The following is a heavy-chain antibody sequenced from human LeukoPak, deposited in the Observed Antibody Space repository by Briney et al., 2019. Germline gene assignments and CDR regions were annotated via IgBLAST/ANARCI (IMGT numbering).Heavy chain of an antibody. D-gene: IGHD3-10*01. Sequence: SETLSLTCTVSGDSISSGAYCWSWIRQPPGKGLEWIGYIYYSGSAYYSPSLKSRVIISVDTSKNQFSLKVNSVTAADTAVYFCAREATMVRGISWFDPWGQGTLVTVSS. CDR1: GDSISSGAYC. CDR2: IYYSGSA. CDR3: AREATMVRGISWFDP. V-gene: IGHV4-30-4*01. J-gene: IGHJ5*02.